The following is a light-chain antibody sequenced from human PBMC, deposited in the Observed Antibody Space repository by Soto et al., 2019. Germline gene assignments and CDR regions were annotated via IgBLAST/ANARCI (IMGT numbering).Light chain of an antibody. J-gene: IGKJ4*01. CDR2: DAS. Sequence: DVQMTQSPSTLSPSVGDRVTITCRASQSINRWLAWYQQKPGRAPKFLIYDASSLESGVPSRFSGSGSGTEFTLTISNLQPDDLARYYCQQSYTSPITLGGGTKVDIK. V-gene: IGKV1-5*01. CDR1: QSINRW. CDR3: QQSYTSPIT.